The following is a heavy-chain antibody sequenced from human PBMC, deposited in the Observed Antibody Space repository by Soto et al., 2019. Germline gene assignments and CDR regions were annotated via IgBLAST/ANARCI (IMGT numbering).Heavy chain of an antibody. V-gene: IGHV1-18*01. D-gene: IGHD4-4*01. CDR1: GYTFSNYG. CDR2: ISVKNGDT. CDR3: ARLTTLSSPKYRFYYYMDI. Sequence: QVQLAQSGPELKKPGASLEVSCRASGYTFSNYGISWVRQVPGQGLEGMAWISVKNGDTNFAQKFQGRLSVTTDTSTSTAYLNLRSLRSDDTAVYYCARLTTLSSPKYRFYYYMDIWGKGTTVTVSS. J-gene: IGHJ6*03.